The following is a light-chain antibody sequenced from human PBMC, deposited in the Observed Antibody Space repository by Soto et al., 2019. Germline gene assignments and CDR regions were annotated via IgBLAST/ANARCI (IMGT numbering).Light chain of an antibody. V-gene: IGKV1-12*02. CDR2: DAS. J-gene: IGKJ2*01. CDR1: QGVATW. Sequence: DIQMAQSPSSVSASVGDRVTMTCRASQGVATWLAWYQQKPGKAPKLLIYDASTLQTGVPSRFSGSGSGTDFSLTISSVQPEDFATYYCLQTHSFPYTFGQGTDLDIK. CDR3: LQTHSFPYT.